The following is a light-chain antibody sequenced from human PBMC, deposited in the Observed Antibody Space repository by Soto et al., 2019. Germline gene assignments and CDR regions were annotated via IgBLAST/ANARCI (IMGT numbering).Light chain of an antibody. J-gene: IGLJ1*01. Sequence: QSVLTQPPSVSGAPGQRVTISCTGSSSNIGAGYDVHWYQQLSEDPTLMIYEVSNRPSGGSNRFSGYKSGNTASLTISGLQAQDEADYYCSSYTGSSTLLYVFGTGTKGTVL. CDR2: EVS. CDR3: SSYTGSSTLLYV. V-gene: IGLV1-40*01. CDR1: SSNIGAGYD.